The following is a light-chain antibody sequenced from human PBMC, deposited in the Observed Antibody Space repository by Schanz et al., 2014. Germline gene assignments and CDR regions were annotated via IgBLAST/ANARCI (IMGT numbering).Light chain of an antibody. CDR3: QQSYSPPFT. V-gene: IGKV1-5*03. Sequence: DIQMTQSPSTLSASVGDRVTITCRASQSISSWVAWYQQKPGKAPKLLIYLASSLESGVPSRFSGSGSRTDFALTISSLQPEDFATYYCQQSYSPPFTFGPGTKVDIK. CDR2: LAS. CDR1: QSISSW. J-gene: IGKJ3*01.